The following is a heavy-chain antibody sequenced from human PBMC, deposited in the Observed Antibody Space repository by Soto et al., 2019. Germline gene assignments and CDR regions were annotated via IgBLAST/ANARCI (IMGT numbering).Heavy chain of an antibody. CDR2: IWYDGSNK. J-gene: IGHJ4*02. CDR3: ARGSNTGNYFDY. CDR1: GFTFSSYG. V-gene: IGHV3-33*01. D-gene: IGHD6-13*01. Sequence: QVQLVESGGGVVQPGRSLRISCAASGFTFSSYGMHWVRQAPGKGLEWVAVIWYDGSNKYYADSVKGRFTISRDNSKNTLYLQMNSLRAEDTAVYYCARGSNTGNYFDYWGQGTLVTVSS.